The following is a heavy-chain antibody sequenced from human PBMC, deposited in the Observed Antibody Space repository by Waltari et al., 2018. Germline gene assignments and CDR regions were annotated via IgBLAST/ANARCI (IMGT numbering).Heavy chain of an antibody. CDR1: GGSISSYY. CDR2: IYYSGST. J-gene: IGHJ4*02. V-gene: IGHV4-59*01. D-gene: IGHD3-3*01. Sequence: QVQLQESGPGLVKPSETLSLTCTVSGGSISSYYWSWIRQPPGKGLEWIGYIYYSGSTDCSPALRGRVTISVDTSKNQCSLKLSSVTAADTAVYYCARSAFDFWSGPYDYWGQGTLVTVSS. CDR3: ARSAFDFWSGPYDY.